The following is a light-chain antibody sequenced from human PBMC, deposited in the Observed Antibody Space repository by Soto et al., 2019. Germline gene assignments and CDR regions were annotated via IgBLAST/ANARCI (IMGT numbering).Light chain of an antibody. CDR2: DVS. J-gene: IGLJ2*01. CDR1: SSDVGGYNY. CDR3: CSYAGSYTVV. V-gene: IGLV2-11*01. Sequence: QSVLTQPRSVSGSPGQSVTISCTATSSDVGGYNYVSWYQQHPGKAPKLMIYDVSKRPSGVPDRFSGSKSGNTASLTISWLQAEDEADYYCCSYAGSYTVVFGGGTQGTVL.